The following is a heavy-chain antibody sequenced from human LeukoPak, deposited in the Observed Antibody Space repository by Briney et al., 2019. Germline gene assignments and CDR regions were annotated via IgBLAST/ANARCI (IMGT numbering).Heavy chain of an antibody. CDR2: ISAYNGNT. CDR3: ARDWPIYYYYGMDV. V-gene: IGHV1-18*01. Sequence: ASVKVSCKASGYTFTSYGISWVRQAPGQGLEWMGWISAYNGNTNYAQKLQGRVTMTTDTSTSTAYMELRTLRSDDTAAYYCARDWPIYYYYGMDVWGQGTTVTVSS. CDR1: GYTFTSYG. J-gene: IGHJ6*02.